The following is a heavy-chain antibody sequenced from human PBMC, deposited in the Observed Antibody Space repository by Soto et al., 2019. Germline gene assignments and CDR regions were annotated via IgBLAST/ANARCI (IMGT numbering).Heavy chain of an antibody. V-gene: IGHV3-23*01. D-gene: IGHD3-3*01. CDR3: AKDFAPDYYYGMDV. CDR2: ISGSGGST. Sequence: GGSLRLSCGASGFNFRLYPMAWVRQAPGKGLEWVSSISGSGGSTYYADSVKGRFTISRDNSKNTLYLQMNSLRAEDTAVYYCAKDFAPDYYYGMDVWGQGTTVTVSS. CDR1: GFNFRLYP. J-gene: IGHJ6*02.